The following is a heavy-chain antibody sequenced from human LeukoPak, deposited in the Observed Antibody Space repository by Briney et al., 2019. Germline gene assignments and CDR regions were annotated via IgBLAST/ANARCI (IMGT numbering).Heavy chain of an antibody. CDR3: AKSYYYDSSGYIRVPLGY. CDR2: ISGSGGST. D-gene: IGHD3-22*01. CDR1: GFTFSSYA. Sequence: PGGSLRLSCAASGFTFSSYAMSWVRQAPGKGLEWVSAISGSGGSTYYADSVKGRFTISRDNSKNTLYLQMNSLRAEDTAVYYCAKSYYYDSSGYIRVPLGYWGQGTLVTVSS. V-gene: IGHV3-23*01. J-gene: IGHJ4*02.